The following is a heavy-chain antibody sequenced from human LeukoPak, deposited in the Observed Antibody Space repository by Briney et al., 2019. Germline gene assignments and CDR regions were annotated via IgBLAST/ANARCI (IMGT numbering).Heavy chain of an antibody. J-gene: IGHJ3*02. CDR2: INPSGGST. Sequence: ASVKVSCRASGYTFTSYYMHWVRQVPGQGLEWMGIINPSGGSTSYAQKFQGRVTMTRDMSTSTVYMELSSLRSEDTAVYYCARAPPPTGYYYDSSGYYVAPHDAFDIWGQGTMVTVSS. CDR1: GYTFTSYY. CDR3: ARAPPPTGYYYDSSGYYVAPHDAFDI. V-gene: IGHV1-46*01. D-gene: IGHD3-22*01.